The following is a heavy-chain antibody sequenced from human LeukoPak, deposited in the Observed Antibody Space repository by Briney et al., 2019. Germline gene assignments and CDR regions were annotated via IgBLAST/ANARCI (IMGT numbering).Heavy chain of an antibody. Sequence: SVKVSCKASGGTFSSYAISWVRQAPGQGLEWMGGIIPIFDTANYAQKFQGRVTIATDESTSTAYMELSSLRSEDTAVYYCARVSRALRPYYYYMDVWGKGTTVTVSS. CDR2: IIPIFDTA. J-gene: IGHJ6*03. CDR3: ARVSRALRPYYYYMDV. CDR1: GGTFSSYA. D-gene: IGHD5-12*01. V-gene: IGHV1-69*05.